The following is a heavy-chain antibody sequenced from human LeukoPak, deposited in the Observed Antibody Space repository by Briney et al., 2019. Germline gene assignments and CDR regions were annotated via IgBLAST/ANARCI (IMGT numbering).Heavy chain of an antibody. CDR3: ARTPIYYFDNSGYYN. Sequence: PSETLSLTCTVSGGSINNWSWIRQPAGKGLEWIGLIYSSGSTSYNPSLKSRVTMSVDTSKKQFSLRLSSVTAADTAVYYCARTPIYYFDNSGYYNWGQGTLVTVSS. V-gene: IGHV4-4*07. J-gene: IGHJ4*02. D-gene: IGHD3-22*01. CDR1: GGSINN. CDR2: IYSSGST.